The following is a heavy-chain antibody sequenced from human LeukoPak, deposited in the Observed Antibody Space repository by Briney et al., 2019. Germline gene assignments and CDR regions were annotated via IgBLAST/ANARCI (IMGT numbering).Heavy chain of an antibody. D-gene: IGHD6-19*01. J-gene: IGHJ4*02. CDR3: AREESGRSGWYDY. CDR1: GGTISSSTYY. CDR2: IYYSGSA. V-gene: IGHV4-39*02. Sequence: PSETLSLTCTVSGGTISSSTYYWGWIRQTPGKGLEWIGGIYYSGSAYYNPSLKSRVTISVDTSKNHFSLKLSSVTAADTAVYYCAREESGRSGWYDYWGQGTLVTVSS.